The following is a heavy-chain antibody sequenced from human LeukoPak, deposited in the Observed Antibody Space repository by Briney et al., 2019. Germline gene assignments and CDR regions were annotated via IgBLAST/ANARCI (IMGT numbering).Heavy chain of an antibody. V-gene: IGHV4-61*02. CDR1: GGSMSSGRHY. D-gene: IGHD3-10*01. Sequence: SQTLSLTCTVSGGSMSSGRHYWRWIRQPAGKGLEWIGRIYYSGSTNYNPSLKSRVTISVDTSKNQFSLKLSSVTAADTAVYYCARDEGSGSYDNWFDPWGQGTLVTVSS. J-gene: IGHJ5*02. CDR2: IYYSGST. CDR3: ARDEGSGSYDNWFDP.